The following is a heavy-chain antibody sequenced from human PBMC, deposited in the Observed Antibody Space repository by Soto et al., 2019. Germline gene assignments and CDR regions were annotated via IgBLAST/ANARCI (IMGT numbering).Heavy chain of an antibody. D-gene: IGHD5-12*01. Sequence: GASVKVSCKASGFTFTSSAVQWVRQARGQRLEWIGWIVVGSGNTNYAQKFQERVTITRDMSTSTAYMELSSLRSEDTAVYYCAREEQGYNVYYYYGMDVWGQGTTVTVSS. CDR3: AREEQGYNVYYYYGMDV. J-gene: IGHJ6*02. CDR2: IVVGSGNT. CDR1: GFTFTSSA. V-gene: IGHV1-58*01.